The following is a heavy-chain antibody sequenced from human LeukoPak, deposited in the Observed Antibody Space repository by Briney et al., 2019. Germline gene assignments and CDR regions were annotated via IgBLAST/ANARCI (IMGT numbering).Heavy chain of an antibody. J-gene: IGHJ4*02. CDR2: IYYSGST. CDR3: ARKSIAAAGRIGY. Sequence: PSQTLSLTCTVSGGSISSVDYYWSWIRQPPGKGLEWIGYIYYSGSTYYNPSLKSRVTISVDTSKNQFSLKLSSVTAADTAVYYCARKSIAAAGRIGYWGQGTLVTVSS. CDR1: GGSISSVDYY. D-gene: IGHD6-13*01. V-gene: IGHV4-30-4*01.